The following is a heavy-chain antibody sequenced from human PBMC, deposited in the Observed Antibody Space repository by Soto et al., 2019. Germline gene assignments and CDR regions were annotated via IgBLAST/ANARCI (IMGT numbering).Heavy chain of an antibody. CDR3: AGYYDFWSGYFRPHYGMDV. J-gene: IGHJ6*02. CDR1: GFTFDDYG. D-gene: IGHD3-3*01. V-gene: IGHV3-20*04. CDR2: INWNGGST. Sequence: PGGSLRLSCAASGFTFDDYGMSWVRQAPGKGLEWVSGINWNGGSTGYADSVKGRFTISRDNAKNSLYLQMNSLRAEDTALYYCAGYYDFWSGYFRPHYGMDVWVQGTTVTVSS.